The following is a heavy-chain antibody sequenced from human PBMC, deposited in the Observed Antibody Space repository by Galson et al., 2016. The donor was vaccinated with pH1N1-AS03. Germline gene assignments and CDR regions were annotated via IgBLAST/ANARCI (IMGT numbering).Heavy chain of an antibody. V-gene: IGHV1-2*04. CDR3: ARDPRGPCSSATCPTTYYFGMDV. D-gene: IGHD1-26*01. CDR1: GYIFTGFY. CDR2: INTDSGVT. Sequence: SVKVSCKASGYIFTGFYVHWVRQAPGQGLEWMGWINTDSGVTNYAQKFQAWVTMTGDTSISTAYMELYGLKSDDTAVYYCARDPRGPCSSATCPTTYYFGMDVWGQGTTVTVSS. J-gene: IGHJ6*02.